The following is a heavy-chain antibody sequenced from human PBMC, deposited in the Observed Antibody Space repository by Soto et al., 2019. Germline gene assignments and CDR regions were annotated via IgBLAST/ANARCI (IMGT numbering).Heavy chain of an antibody. CDR2: IIPIFGTA. J-gene: IGHJ5*02. V-gene: IGHV1-69*13. CDR1: GGTFSSYA. D-gene: IGHD4-17*01. CDR3: ARTHNYGETTPWPPFEP. Sequence: SVQVSCKASGGTFSSYAISWVRQAPGQGLEWMGGIIPIFGTANYAQKFQGRVTITADESTSTAYMELSSLRSEDTAVYYCARTHNYGETTPWPPFEPWCQGLLVT.